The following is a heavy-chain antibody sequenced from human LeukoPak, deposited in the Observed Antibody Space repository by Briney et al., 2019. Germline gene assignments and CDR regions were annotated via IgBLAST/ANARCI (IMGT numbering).Heavy chain of an antibody. J-gene: IGHJ4*02. CDR1: GFTFSSYS. CDR2: ISSSSSTI. V-gene: IGHV3-48*04. CDR3: ARVREVWFGELFLPFDY. D-gene: IGHD3-10*01. Sequence: PGGSLRLSCAASGFTFSSYSMNWVRQAPGKGLEWVSYISSSSSTIYYADSVKGRFTISRDNAKNSLYLQMNSLRAEDTAVYYCARVREVWFGELFLPFDYWGQGTLVTVSS.